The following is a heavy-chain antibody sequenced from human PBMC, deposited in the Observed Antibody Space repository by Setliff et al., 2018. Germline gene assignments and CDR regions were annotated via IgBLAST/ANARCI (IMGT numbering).Heavy chain of an antibody. J-gene: IGHJ6*03. CDR1: GTTFNSHA. CDR3: ATSPKKVTGSDYYNYYMYV. D-gene: IGHD3-9*01. V-gene: IGHV1-69*06. CDR2: IITAFGSA. Sequence: GASVKVSCKTSGTTFNSHAINWVRQAPGQGLEWMGRIITAFGSAISAQKFQDRVSITADRTTYTAYLELTSLTLEDTAVYYCATSPKKVTGSDYYNYYMYVWGKGTTVTVSS.